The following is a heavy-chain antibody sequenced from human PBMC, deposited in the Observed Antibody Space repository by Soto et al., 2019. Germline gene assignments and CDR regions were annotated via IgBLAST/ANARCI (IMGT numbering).Heavy chain of an antibody. CDR2: IYHSGST. V-gene: IGHV4-30-2*01. CDR3: VRGMTTVTSLVY. CDR1: GGSISSGGYS. J-gene: IGHJ4*02. D-gene: IGHD4-17*01. Sequence: KASETLSLTCAVSGGSISSGGYSWSWIRQPPGKGLEWIGYIYHSGSTYYNPSLKSRVTISVDRSKNQFSLKLSSVTAADTAVYYCVRGMTTVTSLVYWCKGPLVSVSS.